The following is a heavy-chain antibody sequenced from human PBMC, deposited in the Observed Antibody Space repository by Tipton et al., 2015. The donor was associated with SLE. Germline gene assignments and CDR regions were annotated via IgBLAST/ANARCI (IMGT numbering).Heavy chain of an antibody. CDR1: GGSLTSHS. Sequence: TLSLTCTVSGGSLTSHSWSWIRQPPGKGLEWIGYIFHGGHTDYNPSLESRVSISMNTSQNQFTLRLTSVTAADTAVYFCARWYSRSSYFFDFWGQGMLVTVSS. CDR2: IFHGGHT. CDR3: ARWYSRSSYFFDF. D-gene: IGHD6-6*01. J-gene: IGHJ4*02. V-gene: IGHV4-59*11.